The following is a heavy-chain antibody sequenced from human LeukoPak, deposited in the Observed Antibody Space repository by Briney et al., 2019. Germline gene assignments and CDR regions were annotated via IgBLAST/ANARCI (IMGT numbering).Heavy chain of an antibody. V-gene: IGHV1-18*01. J-gene: IGHJ5*02. CDR3: ARAYSSSWYNWFDP. CDR1: GYTFTSYG. D-gene: IGHD6-13*01. Sequence: GASVKVSCKASGYTFTSYGISWVRQAPGQGLEWMGWISAYNGNTNYAQKLQGRVTMTTDTSTSTAYMELRSLRSDDTAVYYCARAYSSSWYNWFDPWGQGTLVTVSP. CDR2: ISAYNGNT.